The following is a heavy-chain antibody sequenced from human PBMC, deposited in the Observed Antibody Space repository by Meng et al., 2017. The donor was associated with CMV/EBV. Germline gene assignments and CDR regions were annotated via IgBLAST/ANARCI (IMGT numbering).Heavy chain of an antibody. D-gene: IGHD2-2*02. Sequence: SVKVSCKASGGTFSSYAISWVRQAPGQGLEWMGGIIPIFGTANYAQKFQGRVTMTTDESTSTAYMELSSLRSEDTAVYYCASAVQDVVVPAAIRYSSGWYSPRAFDIWGQGTMVTVSS. CDR2: IIPIFGTA. CDR1: GGTFSSYA. V-gene: IGHV1-69*05. J-gene: IGHJ3*02. CDR3: ASAVQDVVVPAAIRYSSGWYSPRAFDI.